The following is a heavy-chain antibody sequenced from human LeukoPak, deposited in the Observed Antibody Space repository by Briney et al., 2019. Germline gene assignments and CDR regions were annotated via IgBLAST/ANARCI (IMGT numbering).Heavy chain of an antibody. CDR2: ISAYNGNT. J-gene: IGHJ4*02. Sequence: ASVKVSFKASGYTFTSYGISWVRQVPGQGLAWMGWISAYNGNTNYAQKLQGRVTMTTDTSTSTAYMELRSLRSDDTAVYYCARDIYRGYCSGGSCYENFDYWGQGTLVTVSS. V-gene: IGHV1-18*01. CDR3: ARDIYRGYCSGGSCYENFDY. CDR1: GYTFTSYG. D-gene: IGHD2-15*01.